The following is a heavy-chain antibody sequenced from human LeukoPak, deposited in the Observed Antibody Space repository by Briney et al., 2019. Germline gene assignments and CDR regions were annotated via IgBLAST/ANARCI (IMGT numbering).Heavy chain of an antibody. Sequence: GGSLRLSCAASTFTFSNYWMSWVRQAPGKGLEWVANIKQDGSEKYYVDSVKGRFTISRDNAKNSLYLQMNTLRAEDTAVYYCARDKIVGATQFDYWGQGTLVTVSS. J-gene: IGHJ4*02. V-gene: IGHV3-7*03. CDR1: TFTFSNYW. CDR3: ARDKIVGATQFDY. CDR2: IKQDGSEK. D-gene: IGHD1-26*01.